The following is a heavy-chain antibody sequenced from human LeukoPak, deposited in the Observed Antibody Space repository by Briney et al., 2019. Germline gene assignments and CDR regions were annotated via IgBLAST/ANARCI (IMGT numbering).Heavy chain of an antibody. Sequence: PGRSLGLSCAASGFRFSNYGMHWVRQAPGKGLEWVAVISHDGSNKYYADSVKGRFTISRDNSKNTLYLQMNSLRAEDTAVYYCAKDQVVGDYYDSSGSNFDYWGQGTLVTVSS. CDR1: GFRFSNYG. J-gene: IGHJ4*02. V-gene: IGHV3-30*18. CDR2: ISHDGSNK. D-gene: IGHD3-22*01. CDR3: AKDQVVGDYYDSSGSNFDY.